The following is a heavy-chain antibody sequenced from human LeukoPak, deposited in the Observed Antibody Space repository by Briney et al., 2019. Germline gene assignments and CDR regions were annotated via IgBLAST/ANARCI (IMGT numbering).Heavy chain of an antibody. D-gene: IGHD1-26*01. CDR1: GYTFTSYD. CDR3: ARAPYSGNWFDP. Sequence: ASVKVSCKASGYTFTSYDINWVRQATGQGLEWMGWMNPNSGNTGYAQKFQGRVTMTRDTSISTAYMELSRLRSDDTAVYYCARAPYSGNWFDPWGQGTLVTVSS. CDR2: MNPNSGNT. V-gene: IGHV1-8*01. J-gene: IGHJ5*02.